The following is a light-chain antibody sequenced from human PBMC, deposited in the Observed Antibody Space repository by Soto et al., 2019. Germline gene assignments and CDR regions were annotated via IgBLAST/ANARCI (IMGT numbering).Light chain of an antibody. CDR1: NIGSKS. Sequence: SSELTQPPSVSVAPGKTARITCGGNNIGSKSVHWYQQKPGQAPVLVIYYDSDRPSGIPERFSGSNSGNTATLTISRVEAGDEADYYCQVWDCSSDHLFGGGTKLTVL. J-gene: IGLJ2*01. CDR3: QVWDCSSDHL. V-gene: IGLV3-21*04. CDR2: YDS.